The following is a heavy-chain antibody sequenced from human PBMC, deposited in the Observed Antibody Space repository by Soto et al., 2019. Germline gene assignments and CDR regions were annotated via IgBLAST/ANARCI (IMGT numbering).Heavy chain of an antibody. V-gene: IGHV3-49*03. Sequence: GGSLRLSCTASGFTFGDYAMSWFRQAPGKGLEWVGFIRSKAYGGTTEYAASVKGRFTISRDDSKSIAYLQMNSLKTEDTAVYYCTSHNRVYSGYDFGRAFDIWGQGTMVTVSS. CDR1: GFTFGDYA. J-gene: IGHJ3*02. CDR2: IRSKAYGGTT. D-gene: IGHD5-12*01. CDR3: TSHNRVYSGYDFGRAFDI.